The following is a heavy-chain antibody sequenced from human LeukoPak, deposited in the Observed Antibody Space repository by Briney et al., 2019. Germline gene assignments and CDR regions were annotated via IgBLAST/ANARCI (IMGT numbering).Heavy chain of an antibody. CDR2: IYYSGST. CDR3: ARLASGSYGPLTPFDY. CDR1: GGSISSYY. Sequence: PSETLSLTWTVAGGSISSYYWSWIRQPPGKGLEWVGDIYYSGSTNYNPSLKSRVTISVDTSKNQFSLRLSSVTAADTAVYYSARLASGSYGPLTPFDYWGQGTLVTVSS. J-gene: IGHJ4*02. V-gene: IGHV4-59*08. D-gene: IGHD1-26*01.